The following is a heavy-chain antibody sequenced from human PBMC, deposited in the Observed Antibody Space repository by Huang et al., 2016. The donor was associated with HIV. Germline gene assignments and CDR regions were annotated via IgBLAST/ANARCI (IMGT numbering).Heavy chain of an antibody. V-gene: IGHV4-39*02. J-gene: IGHJ4*02. CDR2: IYYSGGT. D-gene: IGHD3-10*01. CDR1: GGSIRSDNYY. CDR3: ARLPGSITMIRGVITDPY. Sequence: QLQLQESGPGLVKPSETLSLTCTVSGGSIRSDNYYWGWFRQPPGKGLEWIGGIYYSGGTYYNPSLKLRVTITVDTSKNHFSLRMRSVTAADTAVYYCARLPGSITMIRGVITDPYWGQGTLVTVSS.